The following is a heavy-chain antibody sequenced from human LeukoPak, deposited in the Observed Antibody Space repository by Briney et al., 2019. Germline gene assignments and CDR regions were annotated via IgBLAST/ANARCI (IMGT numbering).Heavy chain of an antibody. CDR2: ISSTASSI. D-gene: IGHD5-18*01. CDR1: EFTFSSYS. Sequence: GGSLRLSCAASEFTFSSYSMSWVRQAPGKGLEWVSYISSTASSIYYADSVKGRFTISRDNAKNSLYLQMNSLRAEDTAVYYCARASGDIVETATMGSYWGQGTLVTVSS. J-gene: IGHJ4*02. CDR3: ARASGDIVETATMGSY. V-gene: IGHV3-48*04.